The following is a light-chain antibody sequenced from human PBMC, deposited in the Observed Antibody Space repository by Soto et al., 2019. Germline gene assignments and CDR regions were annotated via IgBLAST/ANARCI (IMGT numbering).Light chain of an antibody. CDR1: QGISNY. V-gene: IGKV1-27*01. CDR2: AAS. CDR3: QKYNSAPLT. Sequence: DIQMTQSPSSLSASVGDRVTITCRASQGISNYLAWYQQKPGKVPKLLIYAASTLQSRVPSRFSGSGSGTEFSPPISSLQPEDVATYYCQKYNSAPLTFGGGTKVEIK. J-gene: IGKJ4*01.